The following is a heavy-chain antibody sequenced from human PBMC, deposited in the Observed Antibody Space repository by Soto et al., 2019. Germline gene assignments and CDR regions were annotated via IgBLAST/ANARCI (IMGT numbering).Heavy chain of an antibody. D-gene: IGHD4-17*01. CDR3: ARDMGPYGEGRRTWCGY. CDR1: GFTFSSYW. J-gene: IGHJ4*02. CDR2: IKQDGSEK. Sequence: GGSLRLSCAASGFTFSSYWMSWVRQAPGKGLEWVANIKQDGSEKYYVDSVKGRFTISRDNAKNSLYLQMNGLRAEDTAVYYCARDMGPYGEGRRTWCGYWGQGTLVTVSS. V-gene: IGHV3-7*01.